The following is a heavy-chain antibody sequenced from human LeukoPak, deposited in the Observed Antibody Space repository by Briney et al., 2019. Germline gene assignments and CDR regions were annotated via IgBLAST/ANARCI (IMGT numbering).Heavy chain of an antibody. CDR1: GYSISSGYY. V-gene: IGHV4-38-2*02. CDR3: ARHYCSSTSCYSGWFDP. D-gene: IGHD2-2*01. Sequence: PSETLSLTCTVSGYSISSGYYWGWIRQPPGEGLEWIGSIYHSGSTYYNPSLKSRVTISVDTSKNQFSLKLSSVTAADTAVYYCARHYCSSTSCYSGWFDPWGQGTLVTVSS. CDR2: IYHSGST. J-gene: IGHJ5*02.